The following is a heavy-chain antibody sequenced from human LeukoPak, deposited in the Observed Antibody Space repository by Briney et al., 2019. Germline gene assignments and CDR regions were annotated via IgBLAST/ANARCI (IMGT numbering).Heavy chain of an antibody. D-gene: IGHD4/OR15-4a*01. CDR2: IKSKTDGGTT. CDR3: TPHGRGDYGPLGGVDY. CDR1: GFTFSNAW. V-gene: IGHV3-15*01. J-gene: IGHJ4*02. Sequence: PGGSLRLSCAASGFTFSNAWMSWVRQAPGKGLEWVGRIKSKTDGGTTDYAAPVKGRFSISRDASKNTLYMQMNGLKTEDTAVYFFTPHGRGDYGPLGGVDYWGQGTLVTVSS.